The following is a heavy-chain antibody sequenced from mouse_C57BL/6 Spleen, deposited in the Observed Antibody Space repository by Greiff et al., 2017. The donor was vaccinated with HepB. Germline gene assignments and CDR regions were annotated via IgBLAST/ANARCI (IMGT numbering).Heavy chain of an antibody. CDR1: GYTFTGYW. V-gene: IGHV1-9*01. J-gene: IGHJ3*01. Sequence: VQLQQSGAELMKPGASVKLSCKATGYTFTGYWIEWVKQRPGHGLEWIGEILPGSGSTNYNDKFKGKATFTADTSSNTAYMQRSSLTTEDSAIYYCARGRQLRLLFAYWGQGTLVTVSA. CDR3: ARGRQLRLLFAY. D-gene: IGHD3-2*02. CDR2: ILPGSGST.